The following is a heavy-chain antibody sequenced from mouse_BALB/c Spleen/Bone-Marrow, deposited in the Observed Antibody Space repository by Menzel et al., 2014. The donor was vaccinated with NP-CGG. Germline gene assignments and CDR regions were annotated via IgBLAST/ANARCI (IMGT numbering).Heavy chain of an antibody. D-gene: IGHD2-14*01. CDR2: IDPANGNT. Sequence: EVQLVESGAELVKPGASVKLSCTASGFNIKDTYMHWVKQRPEQGLEWIGRIDPANGNTKYDPMFQGKATITTDTSSNTAYLQLRSLTSEDTAVYYCARYDYRYSWFAYWGQGTLVTVSA. CDR1: GFNIKDTY. V-gene: IGHV14-3*02. J-gene: IGHJ3*01. CDR3: ARYDYRYSWFAY.